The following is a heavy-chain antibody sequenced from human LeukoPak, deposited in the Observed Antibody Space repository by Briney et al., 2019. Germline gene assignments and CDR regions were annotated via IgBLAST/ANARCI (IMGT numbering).Heavy chain of an antibody. CDR3: ARGNYEYVWGGIDY. J-gene: IGHJ4*02. V-gene: IGHV4-59*04. CDR1: GGSISRYY. D-gene: IGHD3-16*01. Sequence: SETLSLTCTVSGGSISRYYWSWIRKSPGKGLEWIGYVYYSGSTYYNPSLKSRVTISVDTSKNQLSLKLSSVTAADRAVYYCARGNYEYVWGGIDYWGQGTLVTVSS. CDR2: VYYSGST.